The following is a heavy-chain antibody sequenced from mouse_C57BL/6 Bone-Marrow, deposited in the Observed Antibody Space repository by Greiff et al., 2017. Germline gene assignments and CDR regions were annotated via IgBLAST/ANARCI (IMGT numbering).Heavy chain of an antibody. V-gene: IGHV1-54*01. CDR1: GYAFTNYL. CDR2: INPGSGGT. J-gene: IGHJ1*03. CDR3: ASLLPWYFDV. Sequence: VTLVESGAELVRPGTSVKVSCKASGYAFTNYLIEWVKQRPGQGLEWIGVINPGSGGTNYNEKFKGKATLTADKSSSTAYMQLSSLTSEDSAVYFCASLLPWYFDVWGTGTTVTVSS. D-gene: IGHD1-1*01.